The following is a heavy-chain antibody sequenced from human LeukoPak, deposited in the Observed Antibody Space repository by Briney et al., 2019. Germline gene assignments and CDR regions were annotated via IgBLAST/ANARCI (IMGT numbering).Heavy chain of an antibody. Sequence: SQTLSLTCAVYGGSFSGYYWSWIRQPPGKGLEWIGEINHSGSTNYNPSLKSRVTISVDTSKNQFSLKLSSVTAADTAVYYCARDLYCGGDCYHSGGEVDYWGQGTLVTVSS. CDR2: INHSGST. CDR3: ARDLYCGGDCYHSGGEVDY. J-gene: IGHJ4*02. D-gene: IGHD2-21*02. V-gene: IGHV4-34*01. CDR1: GGSFSGYY.